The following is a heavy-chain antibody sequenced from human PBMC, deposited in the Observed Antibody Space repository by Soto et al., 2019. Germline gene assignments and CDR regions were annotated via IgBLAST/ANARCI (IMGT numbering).Heavy chain of an antibody. D-gene: IGHD2-21*01. CDR3: SRGIKGGLDA. J-gene: IGHJ5*02. CDR1: GFVSNDYD. CDR2: ISYDGTKK. Sequence: QVQLAESGGGVVQPGRSLRLSCATSGFVSNDYDIHWVRQAPGKGLAWLASISYDGTKKYYAESVKGRFTISRDNSKNTLSLQLNIRGAEDTAVYYCSRGIKGGLDAWGPGTMVTVSS. V-gene: IGHV3-30*03.